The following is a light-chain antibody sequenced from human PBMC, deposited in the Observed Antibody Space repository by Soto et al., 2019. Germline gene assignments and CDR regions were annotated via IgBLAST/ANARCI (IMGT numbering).Light chain of an antibody. CDR3: CAHAGNDLYV. CDR1: SRDIGTYNL. Sequence: QSALTQAASVSGSPGQSITISCTGTSRDIGTYNLVSWYQQHPGKAPKVLIYEASKRPSGVSNRFSGSKSGNTASLTISGLQAEDEADYCCCAHAGNDLYVFGTGTKLTVL. V-gene: IGLV2-23*01. J-gene: IGLJ1*01. CDR2: EAS.